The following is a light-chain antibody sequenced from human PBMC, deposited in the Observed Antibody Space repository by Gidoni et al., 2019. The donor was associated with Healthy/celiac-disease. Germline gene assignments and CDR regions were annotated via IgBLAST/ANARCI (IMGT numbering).Light chain of an antibody. J-gene: IGLJ3*02. V-gene: IGLV2-14*01. Sequence: QSALTQPASVSGSPGQSITIPCTGTSSDVGGYNYVSWYQQHPGNAPKLMIYEVSTRPSGVSNLFSGSKSGNTAALTISGLQAEDEADYYCSSYTSSSTLVFGGGTKLTVL. CDR2: EVS. CDR3: SSYTSSSTLV. CDR1: SSDVGGYNY.